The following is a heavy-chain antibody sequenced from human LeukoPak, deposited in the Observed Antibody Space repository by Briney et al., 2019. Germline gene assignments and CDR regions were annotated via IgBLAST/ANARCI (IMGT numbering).Heavy chain of an antibody. CDR2: IYYSGST. Sequence: EWIGYIYYSGSTYYNPSLKSRVTISVDTSKNQFSLKLSSVTAADTAVYYCARVSAPDAFDIWGQGTMVTVSS. J-gene: IGHJ3*02. D-gene: IGHD1-26*01. V-gene: IGHV4-30-4*01. CDR3: ARVSAPDAFDI.